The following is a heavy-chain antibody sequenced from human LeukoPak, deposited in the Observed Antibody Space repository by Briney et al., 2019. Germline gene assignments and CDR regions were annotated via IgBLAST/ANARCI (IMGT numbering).Heavy chain of an antibody. CDR1: GYTFTSYD. Sequence: ASVKVSCKASGYTFTSYDINWVRQATGQGLEWMGWMNPNSGNTGYAQKFQGRVTMTRNTSISTAYMELSSLRSEDTAVYYCASRMIVVARGAFDIWGPGTTVTVSS. CDR2: MNPNSGNT. V-gene: IGHV1-8*01. D-gene: IGHD3-22*01. J-gene: IGHJ3*02. CDR3: ASRMIVVARGAFDI.